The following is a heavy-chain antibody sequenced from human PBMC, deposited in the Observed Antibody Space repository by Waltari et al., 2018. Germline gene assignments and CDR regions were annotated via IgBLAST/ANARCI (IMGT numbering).Heavy chain of an antibody. J-gene: IGHJ4*02. CDR2: ISYDGRDV. CDR3: AKEGVVINGYYFDY. CDR1: GFSFSNFG. V-gene: IGHV3-30*18. D-gene: IGHD2-21*01. Sequence: QVLLVESGGGVVQPGTSLRLSCAASGFSFSNFGMHWVRQAPGKGLWSVAVISYDGRDVYYADSVKGRATISRDNSKNTLYLQMNSLRPEDTAVYYCAKEGVVINGYYFDYWGQGTLVTVSS.